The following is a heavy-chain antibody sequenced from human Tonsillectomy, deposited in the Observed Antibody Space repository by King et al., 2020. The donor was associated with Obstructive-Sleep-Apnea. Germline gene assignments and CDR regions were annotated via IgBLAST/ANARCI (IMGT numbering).Heavy chain of an antibody. D-gene: IGHD3-22*01. CDR3: ALSFYYDSSAAEGAFDI. CDR1: GGSITNGGYY. J-gene: IGHJ3*02. V-gene: IGHV4-31*03. Sequence: QLQESGPGLVKPSQTLSLTCTVSGGSITNGGYYWSWIRQRPGQGLEWIGYIHYTGSTYYNPSLKSRLTISIDTSNNQFSLKLSSVTAADTAVYYCALSFYYDSSAAEGAFDIWGQGTMVTVSS. CDR2: IHYTGST.